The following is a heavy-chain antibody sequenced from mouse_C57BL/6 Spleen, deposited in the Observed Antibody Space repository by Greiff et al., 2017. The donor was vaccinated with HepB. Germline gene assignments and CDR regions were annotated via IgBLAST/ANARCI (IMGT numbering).Heavy chain of an antibody. CDR1: GYTFTDYN. D-gene: IGHD2-5*01. CDR3: ASVDYSTMYFDV. CDR2: INPNNGGT. J-gene: IGHJ1*03. V-gene: IGHV1-18*01. Sequence: EVQLQQSGPELVKPGASVKIPCKASGYTFTDYNMDWVKQSHGKSLEWIGDINPNNGGTIYNQKFKGKATLTVDKSSSTAYMELRSLTSEDTAVYCCASVDYSTMYFDVWGTGTTVTVSS.